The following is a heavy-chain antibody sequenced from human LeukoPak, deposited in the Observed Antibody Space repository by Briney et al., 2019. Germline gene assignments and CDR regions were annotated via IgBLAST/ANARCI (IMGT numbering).Heavy chain of an antibody. CDR1: GFTFRSYA. CDR3: AKGRRYSYSSGLDY. J-gene: IGHJ4*02. CDR2: TSGSGAST. V-gene: IGHV3-23*01. D-gene: IGHD6-25*01. Sequence: PGGSLRLSCAASGFTFRSYAMSWVRQPPGKGLEWVSGTSGSGASTYDADSVKGRFTISRGNSRTTLYLQMNSLRAEDTAVYYCAKGRRYSYSSGLDYWGQGTLVTVSS.